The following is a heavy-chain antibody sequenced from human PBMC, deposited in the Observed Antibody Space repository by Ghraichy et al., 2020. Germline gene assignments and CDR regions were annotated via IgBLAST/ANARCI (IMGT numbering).Heavy chain of an antibody. CDR1: GGSFSGYY. CDR2: INHSGST. V-gene: IGHV4-34*01. J-gene: IGHJ4*02. Sequence: SETLSLTCAVYGGSFSGYYWSWIRQPPGKGLEWIGEINHSGSTNYNPSLKSRVTISVDTSKNQFSLKLSSVTAADTAVYYCARGRDFGGGDYKYYFDYWGQGTLVTVSS. CDR3: ARGRDFGGGDYKYYFDY. D-gene: IGHD4-17*01.